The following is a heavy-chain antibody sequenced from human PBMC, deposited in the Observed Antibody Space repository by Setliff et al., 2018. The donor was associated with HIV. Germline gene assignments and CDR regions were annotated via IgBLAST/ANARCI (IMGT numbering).Heavy chain of an antibody. CDR3: ARTDYGGNSGGNYFDY. Sequence: SVKVSCKASGGTFINSAFNWVRQAPGQGLEWMGGIIPILGIANYAQKFQGRVTMTTDTATSTAYMEVRSLRSDDTAVYYCARTDYGGNSGGNYFDYWGQGSLVTVSS. CDR1: GGTFINSA. D-gene: IGHD4-17*01. CDR2: IIPILGIA. V-gene: IGHV1-69*10. J-gene: IGHJ4*02.